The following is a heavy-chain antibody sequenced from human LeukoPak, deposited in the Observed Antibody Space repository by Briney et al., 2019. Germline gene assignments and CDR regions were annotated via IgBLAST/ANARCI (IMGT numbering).Heavy chain of an antibody. CDR1: GGSISSYY. CDR2: IYRSGST. J-gene: IGHJ4*02. CDR3: ARSNDNGDYYFDS. D-gene: IGHD4-17*01. V-gene: IGHV4-4*07. Sequence: PSETLSLTCSVSGGSISSYYWNWIRQPAGTGLEWIGRIYRSGSTNYSPSLKSRISMSIDTSKSQFPLKLSSVTAADTAVYYCARSNDNGDYYFDSWGQGTLVTVSS.